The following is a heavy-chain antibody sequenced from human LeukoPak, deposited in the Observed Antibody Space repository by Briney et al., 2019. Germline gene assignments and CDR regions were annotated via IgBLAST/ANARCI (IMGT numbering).Heavy chain of an antibody. J-gene: IGHJ6*03. CDR1: GGSISSGSYY. CDR2: IYTSGST. V-gene: IGHV4-61*02. Sequence: NPSETLSLTCTVSGGSISSGSYYWSWIRQPAGKGLEWIGRIYTSGSTNYNPSLKSRVTISVDTSKNQFSLKLSSVTAADTAVYYCARASHSDSSVFDYYYYYMDVWGKGTTVTISS. D-gene: IGHD3-22*01. CDR3: ARASHSDSSVFDYYYYYMDV.